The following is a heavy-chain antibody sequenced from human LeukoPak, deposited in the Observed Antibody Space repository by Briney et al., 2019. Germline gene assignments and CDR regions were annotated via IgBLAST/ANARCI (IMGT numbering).Heavy chain of an antibody. D-gene: IGHD3-22*01. CDR2: INPNSGGT. Sequence: GASVKVSCKASGYTFTSYYMHWVRQAPGQGLEWMGWINPNSGGTNYAQKFQGRVTMTRDTSISTAYMELSRLRSDDTAVYYCARVSDYYDSSGYLGYWGQGTLVTVSS. J-gene: IGHJ4*02. CDR3: ARVSDYYDSSGYLGY. CDR1: GYTFTSYY. V-gene: IGHV1-2*02.